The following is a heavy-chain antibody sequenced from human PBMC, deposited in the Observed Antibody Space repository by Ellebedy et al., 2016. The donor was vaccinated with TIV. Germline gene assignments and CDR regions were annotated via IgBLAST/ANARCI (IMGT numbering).Heavy chain of an antibody. CDR3: AKTMVTGFDT. D-gene: IGHD4/OR15-4a*01. Sequence: GESLKISCAASGFTFSTYWMHWVRQTPEKGLVWVSRISPAGSGTIYADSVKGRFSVSRDQAKNILYLEMNSRRVEDTAVYYCAKTMVTGFDTWGRGIQVTVSS. CDR2: ISPAGSGT. V-gene: IGHV3-74*01. CDR1: GFTFSTYW. J-gene: IGHJ5*02.